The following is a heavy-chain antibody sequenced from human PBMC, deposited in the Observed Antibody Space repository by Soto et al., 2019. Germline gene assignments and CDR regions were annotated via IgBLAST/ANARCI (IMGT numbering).Heavy chain of an antibody. CDR3: ARGYYDNRGHSNTFDI. Sequence: AATRARRLAVSSSSISSAYWGWIGQSPGKGLEWIGYVNYSGSTKYNPSLKSRVTISVDTSKNQFSLKLSSVTAADTAVYYCARGYYDNRGHSNTFDIWGQGTMVS. V-gene: IGHV4-59*01. J-gene: IGHJ3*02. CDR2: VNYSGST. D-gene: IGHD3-22*01. CDR1: SSSISSAY.